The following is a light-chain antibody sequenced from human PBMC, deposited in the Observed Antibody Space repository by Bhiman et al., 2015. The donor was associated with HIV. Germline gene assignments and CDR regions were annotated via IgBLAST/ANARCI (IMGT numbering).Light chain of an antibody. V-gene: IGLV2-11*01. CDR2: DVS. CDR1: SSDIGAYNF. J-gene: IGLJ1*01. CDR3: CSYAPVSTYV. Sequence: QSALTQPRSVSGSPGQSVTISCSGSSSDIGAYNFVSWYQHHPGKVPKLIIYDVSLRPSGVSNRFSGSKSGNTASLTISGLQAEDEANYYCCSYAPVSTYVFGTGTKVTVL.